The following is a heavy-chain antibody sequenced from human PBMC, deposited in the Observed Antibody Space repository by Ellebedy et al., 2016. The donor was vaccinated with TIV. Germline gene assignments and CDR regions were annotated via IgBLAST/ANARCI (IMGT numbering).Heavy chain of an antibody. J-gene: IGHJ4*02. D-gene: IGHD5-24*01. CDR2: IDPSDSEA. CDR3: ARTRDDYNFSY. Sequence: KVSRKGSGYTFTNYWINWVRQMPGKGLEWMGRIDPSDSEANYSPSFQGHVTISTDTSINTAYLQWNSLEASDTAIFYCARTRDDYNFSYWGQGTPVTVSS. V-gene: IGHV5-10-1*01. CDR1: GYTFTNYW.